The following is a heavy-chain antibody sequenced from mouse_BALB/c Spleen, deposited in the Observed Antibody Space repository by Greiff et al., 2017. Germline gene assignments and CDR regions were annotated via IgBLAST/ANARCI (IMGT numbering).Heavy chain of an antibody. CDR1: GFTFTDYY. CDR3: ARDQGAMDY. V-gene: IGHV7-3*02. J-gene: IGHJ4*01. CDR2: IRNKANGYTT. Sequence: EVKLMESGGGLVQPGGSLRLSCATSGFTFTDYYMSWVRQPPGKALEWLGFIRNKANGYTTEYSASVKGRFTISRDNSQSILYLQMNTLRAEDSATYHCARDQGAMDYWGQGTSVTVSS.